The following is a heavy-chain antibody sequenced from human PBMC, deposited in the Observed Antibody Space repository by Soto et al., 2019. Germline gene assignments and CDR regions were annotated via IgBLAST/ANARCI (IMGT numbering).Heavy chain of an antibody. Sequence: EVQLVESGGGLVKPGGSLRLSCEASGFTFSDAWMSWVRQAPGKGLEWVGLIKKKTDGGTADYAAPVKGRFTISRDDSKNTLYLQMSSLKTEETAVYYCRTQWLDWGQGTLVTVSS. CDR1: GFTFSDAW. CDR3: RTQWLD. V-gene: IGHV3-15*01. J-gene: IGHJ4*02. D-gene: IGHD6-19*01. CDR2: IKKKTDGGTA.